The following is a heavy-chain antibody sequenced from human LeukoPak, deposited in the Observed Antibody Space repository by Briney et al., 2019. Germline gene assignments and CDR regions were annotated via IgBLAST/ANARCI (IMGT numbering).Heavy chain of an antibody. J-gene: IGHJ5*02. V-gene: IGHV1-2*02. Sequence: GASVKVSCKTSGYTFTSYYMHWVRQAPGQGLEWMGWVNPTSGGTNYAQKFQGRVTMTRDTSISTAYMELSRLRSDDTAVYYCARPLDYGDYLWGQGTLVTVSS. CDR2: VNPTSGGT. D-gene: IGHD4-17*01. CDR1: GYTFTSYY. CDR3: ARPLDYGDYL.